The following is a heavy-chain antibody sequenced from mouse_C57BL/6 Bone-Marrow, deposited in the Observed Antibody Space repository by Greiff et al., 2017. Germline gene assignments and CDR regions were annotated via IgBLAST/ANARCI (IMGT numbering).Heavy chain of an antibody. D-gene: IGHD1-1*01. CDR3: ARGTTVVDYAMDY. CDR2: IYPRDGST. J-gene: IGHJ4*01. V-gene: IGHV1-85*01. CDR1: GYTFTSYD. Sequence: VQLQQSGPELVKPGASVKLSCKASGYTFTSYDINWVKQRPGQGLEWIGWIYPRDGSTKYNKKFKGKATLTVDTSSSTAYMELHSLTSEDSAVYFCARGTTVVDYAMDYWGQRTSVTVSS.